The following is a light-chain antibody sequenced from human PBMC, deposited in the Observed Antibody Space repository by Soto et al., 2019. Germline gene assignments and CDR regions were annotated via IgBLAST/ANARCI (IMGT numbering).Light chain of an antibody. J-gene: IGLJ2*01. V-gene: IGLV1-47*01. Sequence: QAVVTQPPSASGTPGQRVTISCSGSSSNIGTNYVYWYQQLPGMAPKLLIYRSDQRPSGVPDRLSGSKSGTSASLAISGLRSEDEAGYYCATWDDTLSGVVFGGGTKLTVL. CDR3: ATWDDTLSGVV. CDR1: SSNIGTNY. CDR2: RSD.